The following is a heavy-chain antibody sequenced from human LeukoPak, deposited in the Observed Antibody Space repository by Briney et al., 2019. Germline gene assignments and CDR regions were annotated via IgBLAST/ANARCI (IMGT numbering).Heavy chain of an antibody. CDR2: FDPEDGET. Sequence: ASVKVSCKVSGYTLTELSMHWVRQAPGKGLEWMGGFDPEDGETIYAQKFQGRVTMTEDTSTDTAYMELSSLRSEDTAVYYCATGLRGYSGYDPYFDYWGQGTLVTVSS. V-gene: IGHV1-24*01. D-gene: IGHD5-12*01. CDR1: GYTLTELS. CDR3: ATGLRGYSGYDPYFDY. J-gene: IGHJ4*02.